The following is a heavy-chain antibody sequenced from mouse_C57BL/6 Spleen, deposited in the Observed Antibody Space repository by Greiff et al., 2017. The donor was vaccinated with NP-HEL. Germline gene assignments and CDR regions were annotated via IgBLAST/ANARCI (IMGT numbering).Heavy chain of an antibody. D-gene: IGHD2-4*01. J-gene: IGHJ4*01. CDR3: ARYIGYEYEDYAMDY. CDR2: INPGSGGT. Sequence: QVQLQQSGAELVRPGTSVKVSCKASGYAFTNYLIEWVKQRPGQGLEWIGVINPGSGGTNYNEKFKGKATLTADKSSSTAYMQLSSLTSEDSAVYVCARYIGYEYEDYAMDYWGQGTSVTVSS. CDR1: GYAFTNYL. V-gene: IGHV1-54*01.